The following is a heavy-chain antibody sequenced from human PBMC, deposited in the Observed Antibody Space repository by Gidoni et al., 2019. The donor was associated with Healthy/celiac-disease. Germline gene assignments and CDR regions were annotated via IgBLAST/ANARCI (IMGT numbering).Heavy chain of an antibody. D-gene: IGHD2-2*01. CDR1: GFTFSSYW. CDR2: IKQDGSEK. Sequence: EVQLVESGGGLVQPGGSLRLSCAASGFTFSSYWMSWVRQAPGKGLEWVANIKQDGSEKYYVDSVKGRFTISRDNAKNSLYLQMNSLRAEDTAVYYCARLYNAAANGIPLWFDPWGQGTLVTVSS. J-gene: IGHJ5*02. CDR3: ARLYNAAANGIPLWFDP. V-gene: IGHV3-7*03.